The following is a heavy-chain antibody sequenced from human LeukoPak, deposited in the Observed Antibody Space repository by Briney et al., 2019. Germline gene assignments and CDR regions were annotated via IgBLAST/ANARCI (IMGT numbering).Heavy chain of an antibody. V-gene: IGHV4-39*07. D-gene: IGHD3-22*01. CDR1: GDSISGTSHF. J-gene: IGHJ4*02. CDR2: IYYRGTT. Sequence: SETLSLTCTVSGDSISGTSHFWDWIRQAPGKGLEWIGNIYYRGTTYYNPSPKSRVTISVDTSKNQFSLNLTSVTAADTAVYYCARETGSGYGVGYWGRGTLVTVSS. CDR3: ARETGSGYGVGY.